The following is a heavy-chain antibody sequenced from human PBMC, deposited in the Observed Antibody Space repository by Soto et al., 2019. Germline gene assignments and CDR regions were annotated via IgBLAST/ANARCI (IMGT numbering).Heavy chain of an antibody. CDR2: IWYDGSNK. CDR1: GFTFSSYG. CDR3: ARDRYFGWGIYYKENSFVFDY. V-gene: IGHV3-33*01. D-gene: IGHD3-10*01. Sequence: PGGSLRLSCAASGFTFSSYGMHWVRQAPGKGLEWVAVIWYDGSNKYYADSVKGRFTISRDNSKNTLYLQMNSLRAEDTAVYYCARDRYFGWGIYYKENSFVFDYWGRGPRVTVPS. J-gene: IGHJ4*02.